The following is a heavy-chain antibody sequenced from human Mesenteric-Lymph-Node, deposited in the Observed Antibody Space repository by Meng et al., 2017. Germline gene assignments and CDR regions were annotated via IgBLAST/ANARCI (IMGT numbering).Heavy chain of an antibody. CDR2: INPNSGGT. Sequence: ASVKVSCKASGYTFTSYGISWVRQAPGQGLEWMGWINPNSGGTNYAQKFQGRVTITADESTSTAYMELSSLRSEDTAVYYCARTRYSYGDSDFDYWGQGTLVTVSS. J-gene: IGHJ4*02. CDR3: ARTRYSYGDSDFDY. CDR1: GYTFTSYG. D-gene: IGHD5-18*01. V-gene: IGHV1-18*01.